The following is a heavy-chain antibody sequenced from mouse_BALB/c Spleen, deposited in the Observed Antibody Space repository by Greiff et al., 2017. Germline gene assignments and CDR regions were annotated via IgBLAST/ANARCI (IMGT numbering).Heavy chain of an antibody. Sequence: EVKLMESGGGLVKPGGSLKLSCAASGFAFSSYDMSWVRQTPEKRLEWVAYISSGGGSTYYPDTVKGRFTISRDNAKNTLYLQMSSLKSEDTAMYYCARNGITTGFDYWGQGTLVTVSA. CDR3: ARNGITTGFDY. CDR1: GFAFSSYD. J-gene: IGHJ3*01. D-gene: IGHD2-4*01. CDR2: ISSGGGST. V-gene: IGHV5-12-1*01.